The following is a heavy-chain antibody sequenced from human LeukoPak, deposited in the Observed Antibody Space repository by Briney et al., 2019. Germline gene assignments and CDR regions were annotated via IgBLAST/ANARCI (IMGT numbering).Heavy chain of an antibody. CDR3: AKVSLRYFDWINYFDY. V-gene: IGHV3-30*02. Sequence: GGSLRLSCEASGFTFKTYGMHWVRQAPGKGLEWVAFIRYDGSNKYYADSVKGRFTISRDNSKNTLYLQMNSLRAEDTAVYYCAKVSLRYFDWINYFDYWGQGTLVTVSS. CDR1: GFTFKTYG. D-gene: IGHD3-9*01. CDR2: IRYDGSNK. J-gene: IGHJ4*02.